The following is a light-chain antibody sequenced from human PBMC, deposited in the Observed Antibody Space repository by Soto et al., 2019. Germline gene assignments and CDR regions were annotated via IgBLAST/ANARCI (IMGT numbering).Light chain of an antibody. Sequence: EIVLTQSPGTLSLSPGETVTLSCRASQSISSNYVGWFQHKPGQPPRLLIYGASSRAPGIPERFSGSGSATVFSLTINRLEPEDSAVFYRQQYGYPQLTFGGGTKVEIK. V-gene: IGKV3-20*01. CDR3: QQYGYPQLT. CDR1: QSISSNY. J-gene: IGKJ4*01. CDR2: GAS.